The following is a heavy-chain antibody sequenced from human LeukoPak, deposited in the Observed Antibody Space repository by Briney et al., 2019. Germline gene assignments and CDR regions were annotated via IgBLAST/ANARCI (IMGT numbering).Heavy chain of an antibody. Sequence: SETLSLTCTVSGGSISSGSYYWGWIRQPPGKGLEWIGNMYYSGSTYYNPSLKSRVTMSVDTSKNQFSLKLNSVTAADTAVYYCAREATYFYDSKADFDIWGQGTMVTVSS. D-gene: IGHD3-22*01. CDR1: GGSISSGSYY. CDR3: AREATYFYDSKADFDI. CDR2: MYYSGST. J-gene: IGHJ3*02. V-gene: IGHV4-39*07.